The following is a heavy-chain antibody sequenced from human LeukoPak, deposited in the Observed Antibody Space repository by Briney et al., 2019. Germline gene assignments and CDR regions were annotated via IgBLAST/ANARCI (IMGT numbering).Heavy chain of an antibody. CDR3: ASHSVRGSGSYFQFDF. V-gene: IGHV4-59*01. Sequence: SETLSLTCTLSGGSISSYYWSWIRQPPGKGLEWIGYIYYTGNTNYNPSLRSRVTISVDTSKNQFSLKLSSVTAADTAVYYCASHSVRGSGSYFQFDFWGQGTLVTVSS. CDR1: GGSISSYY. J-gene: IGHJ4*02. D-gene: IGHD3-10*01. CDR2: IYYTGNT.